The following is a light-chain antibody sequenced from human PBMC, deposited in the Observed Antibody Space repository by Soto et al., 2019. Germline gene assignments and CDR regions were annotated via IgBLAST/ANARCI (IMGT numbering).Light chain of an antibody. CDR3: QHYSDYPLT. Sequence: EIVMTQSPATLSVSPGERATLSCRASQSVSNILAWYQQKPGQAPRLLIYSASTRATGIPARFSGSGSGTEFTLTISSLEPEDFATYYCQHYSDYPLTFGPGTKVDLK. V-gene: IGKV3-15*01. CDR2: SAS. J-gene: IGKJ3*01. CDR1: QSVSNI.